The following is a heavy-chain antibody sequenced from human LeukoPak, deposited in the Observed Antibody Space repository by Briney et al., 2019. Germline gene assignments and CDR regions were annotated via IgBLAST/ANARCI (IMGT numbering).Heavy chain of an antibody. Sequence: GGSLRLSCAASGFTFITCAMHWVRQAPGKGLEWVAVISYHGSNKDYADSVKGRFTISRDNSKNTLYLEMNSLRAEDTAVYYCAREGSVAGNFDYWGQGTLVTVSS. D-gene: IGHD6-19*01. CDR3: AREGSVAGNFDY. CDR2: ISYHGSNK. V-gene: IGHV3-30-3*01. J-gene: IGHJ4*02. CDR1: GFTFITCA.